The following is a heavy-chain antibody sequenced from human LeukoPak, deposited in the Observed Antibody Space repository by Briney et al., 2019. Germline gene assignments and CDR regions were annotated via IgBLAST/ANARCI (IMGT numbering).Heavy chain of an antibody. D-gene: IGHD3-9*01. CDR2: ISAYNGNT. V-gene: IGHV1-18*01. CDR1: GYTFTSYG. J-gene: IGHJ5*02. Sequence: ASVKVSCKASGYTFTSYGISWVRQAPGQGLEWMGWISAYNGNTNYAQKFQGRVTMSADTSTSTAYMELRSLRFDDTAIYYCAKDWHILTGRNCFDPWGQGTLVTVSS. CDR3: AKDWHILTGRNCFDP.